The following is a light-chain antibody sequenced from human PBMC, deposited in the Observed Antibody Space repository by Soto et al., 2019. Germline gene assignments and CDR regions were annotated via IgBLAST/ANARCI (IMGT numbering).Light chain of an antibody. CDR1: SSDVGSYNR. J-gene: IGLJ1*01. V-gene: IGLV2-18*01. Sequence: QSVLTQPPSVSGSPGQSVAISCTGTSSDVGSYNRVSWYQQPPGTAPKVMIYEVSNRPSGVLDRFSGSKSGNTASLTISGLQAEDEADYYCSLYTSSNTYVFGTGTKVTVL. CDR3: SLYTSSNTYV. CDR2: EVS.